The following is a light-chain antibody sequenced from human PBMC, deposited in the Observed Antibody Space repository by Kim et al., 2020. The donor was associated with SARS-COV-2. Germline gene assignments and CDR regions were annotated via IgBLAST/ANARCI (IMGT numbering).Light chain of an antibody. CDR2: GAS. V-gene: IGKV3-20*01. CDR3: QQYGSPYPVT. J-gene: IGKJ4*01. CDR1: QSVTSNY. Sequence: PGERATLSFRASQSVTSNYLTWYQQKPGQAPRLLIYGASGRATGIPDRFSGSGSGTDFTLTISRLEPEDFAVYYWQQYGSPYPVTFGGGTKVDIK.